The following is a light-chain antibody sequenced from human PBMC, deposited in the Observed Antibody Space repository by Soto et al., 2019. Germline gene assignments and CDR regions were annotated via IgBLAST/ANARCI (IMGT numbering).Light chain of an antibody. J-gene: IGKJ1*01. V-gene: IGKV1-5*03. CDR1: QSISTY. Sequence: DIQMTQSPSTLSASVGDRVTNTCRASQSISTYLAWYQQKPGKAPKLLIYKASILESGVPSRFSGSGSGTEFTLTITSLQPDDFATYHCQHYNLYSPRTFGQGTKVEIK. CDR3: QHYNLYSPRT. CDR2: KAS.